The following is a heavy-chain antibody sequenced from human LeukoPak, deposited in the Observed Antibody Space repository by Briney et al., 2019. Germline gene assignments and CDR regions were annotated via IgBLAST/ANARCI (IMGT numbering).Heavy chain of an antibody. CDR3: ARTIGHLDS. Sequence: SPTLSLTCAISGGSVSSNIAAGNSIRQSPSRGLEWLGRTYYRSKWFSDYAVSVKSRITVNPDTSKNLFSLQLNSVTTDDTAVYYCARTIGHLDSWGERSPVSVSS. V-gene: IGHV6-1*01. D-gene: IGHD2-15*01. J-gene: IGHJ4*02. CDR1: GGSVSSNIAA. CDR2: TYYRSKWFS.